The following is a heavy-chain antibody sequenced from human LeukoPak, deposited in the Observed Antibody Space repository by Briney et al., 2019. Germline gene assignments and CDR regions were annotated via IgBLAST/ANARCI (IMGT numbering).Heavy chain of an antibody. CDR1: GGSITRGGYY. D-gene: IGHD2-15*01. J-gene: IGHJ5*02. CDR3: ARSIRGRKLQVVVVADAIWWFDP. Sequence: SETLSLTCTVSGGSITRGGYYWSWIRQHPGKGLEWIGYISYTGASDSGTASYNAAHKSRVSISLDASENQFSLQLTSLTAADTAVYYCARSIRGRKLQVVVVADAIWWFDPWGQGTLVTVSS. CDR2: ISYTGASDSGTA. V-gene: IGHV4-31*03.